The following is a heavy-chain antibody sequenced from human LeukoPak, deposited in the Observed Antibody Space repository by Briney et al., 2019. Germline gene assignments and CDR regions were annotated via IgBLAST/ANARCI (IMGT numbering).Heavy chain of an antibody. CDR3: ASPAYYDFWSVAY. CDR1: GLTFSEHW. Sequence: GGSLRLSCEASGLTFSEHWMTWVRQAPGKGLVWVARIKNDGSSTSYADSVKGRFTISRDNAKNTLYLQMNSLRAEDTAVYYCASPAYYDFWSVAYWGQGTLVTVSS. V-gene: IGHV3-74*01. D-gene: IGHD3-3*01. J-gene: IGHJ4*02. CDR2: IKNDGSST.